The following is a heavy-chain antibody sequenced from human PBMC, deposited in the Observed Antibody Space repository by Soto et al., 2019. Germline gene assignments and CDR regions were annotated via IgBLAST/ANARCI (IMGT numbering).Heavy chain of an antibody. CDR3: AGTRSTVPAAISWFDP. CDR2: FDPEDGET. J-gene: IGHJ5*02. CDR1: GNTLTELS. Sequence: ASVKVSCKVSGNTLTELSIHWVRRPPGKGLEWMGGFDPEDGETIYAQKFQGRVTITADKSTSTAYMELSSLRSEDTAVYYCAGTRSTVPAAISWFDPWGQGTLVTVSS. V-gene: IGHV1-24*01. D-gene: IGHD2-2*02.